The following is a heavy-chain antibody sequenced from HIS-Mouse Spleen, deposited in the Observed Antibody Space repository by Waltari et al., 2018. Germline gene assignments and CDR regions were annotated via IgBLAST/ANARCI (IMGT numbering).Heavy chain of an antibody. V-gene: IGHV4-39*07. J-gene: IGHJ3*02. Sequence: QLQLQESGPGLVKPSETLSLTCTVSGGSISSSSYYWGWIRQPPGKGLEWIGSIYYSGGTSYTPSLKSRVTISVDTSKNQFSLKLSSVTAADTAVYYCARAPTGFLEWFDAFDIWGQGTMVTVSS. CDR2: IYYSGGT. CDR3: ARAPTGFLEWFDAFDI. D-gene: IGHD3-3*01. CDR1: GGSISSSSYY.